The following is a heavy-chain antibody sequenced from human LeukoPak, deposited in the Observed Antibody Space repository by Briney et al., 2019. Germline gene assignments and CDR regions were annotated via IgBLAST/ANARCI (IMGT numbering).Heavy chain of an antibody. CDR1: GGSISSYY. Sequence: PSETLSLTCTVSGGSISSYYWSWIRQPPGKGLEWIGYIFYSGSTNYNPSLESRVTMSVDTSKNQFSLKLRSVTAADTAVYYCARRNDIVSTATGTSGPTDYWGQGTLVTVSS. CDR2: IFYSGST. D-gene: IGHD5/OR15-5a*01. J-gene: IGHJ4*02. CDR3: ARRNDIVSTATGTSGPTDY. V-gene: IGHV4-59*08.